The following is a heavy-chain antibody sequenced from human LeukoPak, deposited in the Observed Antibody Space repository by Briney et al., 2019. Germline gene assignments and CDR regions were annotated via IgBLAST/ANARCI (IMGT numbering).Heavy chain of an antibody. V-gene: IGHV3-33*02. Sequence: GGSLRLSCAASGLSLSSSGMHWVRQAPGKGLEWVAVIWFDGSKTYYADSVKGRFTISRDTSTNTLFLQMNNLRAEDTAVYYCAKAGGDCTSSRCYSDWFNPWGQGTLVTVSS. CDR3: AKAGGDCTSSRCYSDWFNP. D-gene: IGHD2-2*02. CDR2: IWFDGSKT. J-gene: IGHJ5*02. CDR1: GLSLSSSG.